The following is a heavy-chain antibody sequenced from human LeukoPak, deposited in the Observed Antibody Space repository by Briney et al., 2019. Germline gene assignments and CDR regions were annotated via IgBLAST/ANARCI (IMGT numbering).Heavy chain of an antibody. J-gene: IGHJ4*02. CDR2: ISYDGSNK. CDR1: GFTFSSYG. Sequence: GGSLRLSCAASGFTFSSYGMHWVRQAPGKGLEWLAVISYDGSNKYYADSVKGRFTISSDNSKNPLYLQMNSLRDEDTAVYYCAKGHLWYQLLPFDYWGQGTLVTVSS. CDR3: AKGHLWYQLLPFDY. V-gene: IGHV3-30*18. D-gene: IGHD2-2*01.